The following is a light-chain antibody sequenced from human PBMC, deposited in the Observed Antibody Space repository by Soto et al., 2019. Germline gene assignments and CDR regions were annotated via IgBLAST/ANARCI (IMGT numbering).Light chain of an antibody. CDR1: QSVSISY. V-gene: IGKV3-20*01. J-gene: IGKJ5*01. CDR3: QQAKSLSIT. CDR2: GVS. Sequence: EIVLTQSPGTLSLSPGERATLSCRASQSVSISYLAWYQQKPGQAPRLLIYGVSSRATGIPDRFSGSGSGTDFTLTISRLEPEDFGTYYCQQAKSLSITFGQGTRLEIK.